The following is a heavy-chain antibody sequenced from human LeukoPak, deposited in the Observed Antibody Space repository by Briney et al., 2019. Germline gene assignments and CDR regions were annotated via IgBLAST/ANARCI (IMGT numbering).Heavy chain of an antibody. CDR2: IKQDGSEK. V-gene: IGHV3-7*03. D-gene: IGHD5-12*01. Sequence: PGGSLRLSCAASGFTFSSYWMSWVRQAPGKGLEWVANIKQDGSEKYYVDSVKGRFTISRDNAKNSLYLQMNSLRAEDTAIYYCAKNGWLRSSGLWGDYWGQGALVTVSS. CDR3: AKNGWLRSSGLWGDY. CDR1: GFTFSSYW. J-gene: IGHJ4*02.